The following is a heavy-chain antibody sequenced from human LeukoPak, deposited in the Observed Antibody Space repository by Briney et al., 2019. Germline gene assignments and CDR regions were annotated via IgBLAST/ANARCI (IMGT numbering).Heavy chain of an antibody. CDR2: IYYSGST. CDR1: GGSISSGGYY. D-gene: IGHD3-22*01. Sequence: PSETLSLTCTVSGGSISSGGYYWSWIRQHPGKGLEWIGYIYYSGSTYYNPSLKSRVTISVDTSKNQFSLKLSSVIAADTAVYYCARGRLNSGHYHRPGGFDPWGQGTLVTVSS. CDR3: ARGRLNSGHYHRPGGFDP. J-gene: IGHJ5*02. V-gene: IGHV4-31*03.